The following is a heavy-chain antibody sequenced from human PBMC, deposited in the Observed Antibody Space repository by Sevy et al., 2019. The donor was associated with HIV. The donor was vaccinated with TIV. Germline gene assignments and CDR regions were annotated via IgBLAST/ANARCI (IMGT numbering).Heavy chain of an antibody. Sequence: ASVKVSCKASGYSFISYGINWVRQAPGQGLEWMGWISPYNGYTTSAQKFQDRVTLTTDTSTSTAYMELRSLRSDDTAVYYCARGDTYSDPARYHYSYMDVWGKGTTVTVSS. D-gene: IGHD1-26*01. CDR2: ISPYNGYT. J-gene: IGHJ6*03. CDR3: ARGDTYSDPARYHYSYMDV. CDR1: GYSFISYG. V-gene: IGHV1-18*01.